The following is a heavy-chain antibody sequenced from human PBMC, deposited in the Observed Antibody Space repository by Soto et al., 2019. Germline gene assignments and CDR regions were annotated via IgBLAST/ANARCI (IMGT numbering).Heavy chain of an antibody. Sequence: GASVKVSCKASGGTFSSYAISWVRQAPGKGLEWMGGIIPIFGTANYAQKFQGRVTITADKSTSTAYMELSSLRSEDTAVYYCARDGRYCSGGSCYSTHDYWGQGTLVTVSS. CDR1: GGTFSSYA. J-gene: IGHJ4*02. D-gene: IGHD2-15*01. V-gene: IGHV1-69*06. CDR3: ARDGRYCSGGSCYSTHDY. CDR2: IIPIFGTA.